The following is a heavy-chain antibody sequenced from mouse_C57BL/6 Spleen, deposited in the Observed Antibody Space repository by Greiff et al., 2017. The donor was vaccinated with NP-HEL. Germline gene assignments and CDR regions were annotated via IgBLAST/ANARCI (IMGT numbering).Heavy chain of an antibody. CDR1: GYTFTDYY. D-gene: IGHD1-1*01. J-gene: IGHJ2*01. V-gene: IGHV1-26*01. CDR3: ARGIYYYGSSYNYFDY. CDR2: INPNNGGT. Sequence: EVQLQQSGPELVKPGASVKISCKASGYTFTDYYMNWVEQSHGKSLEWIGDINPNNGGTSYNQKFKGKATLTVDKSSSTAYMELRSLTSEDSAVYYCARGIYYYGSSYNYFDYWGQGTTLTVSS.